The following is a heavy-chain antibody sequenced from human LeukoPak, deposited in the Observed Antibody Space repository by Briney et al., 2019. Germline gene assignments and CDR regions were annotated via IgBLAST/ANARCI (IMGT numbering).Heavy chain of an antibody. D-gene: IGHD3-9*01. J-gene: IGHJ4*02. CDR3: ARRRAGYYVDY. CDR1: GFTFSSYS. V-gene: IGHV3-21*04. Sequence: GGSLRLSCAASGFTFSSYSMNWVRQAPGKGLEWISSISSSSSYIYYADSVKGRFTISRDNAKNSLYLQMNTLRAEDTAVYYCARRRAGYYVDYWGQGTLVTVSS. CDR2: ISSSSSYI.